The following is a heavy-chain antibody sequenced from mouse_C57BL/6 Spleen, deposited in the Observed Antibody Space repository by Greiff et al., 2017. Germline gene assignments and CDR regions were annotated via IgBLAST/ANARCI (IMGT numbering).Heavy chain of an antibody. CDR3: ARRGELIYFDY. V-gene: IGHV1-39*01. CDR1: GYSFTDYY. Sequence: EVQLQQPGPELVKPGASVKLSCKASGYSFTDYYMNWVKQSHGQSLEWIGVINPNDGITSYNQKFKSKATLTVDQSSSTAYMQLNSLTSEDSAVYYCARRGELIYFDYWGQGTTLTVSA. CDR2: INPNDGIT. J-gene: IGHJ2*01.